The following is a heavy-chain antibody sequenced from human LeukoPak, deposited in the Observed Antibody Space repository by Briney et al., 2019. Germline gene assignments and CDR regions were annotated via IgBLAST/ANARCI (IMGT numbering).Heavy chain of an antibody. D-gene: IGHD1-1*01. Sequence: GASVKVSRKASGYTFTGYYMHWVRQAPGQGLEWMGWINPNSGGTNYAQKFQGRVTMTRDTSISTAYMELSRLRSDDTAVYYCARDHTNWNPTTETYYYYYMDVWGKGTTVTVSS. J-gene: IGHJ6*03. CDR2: INPNSGGT. CDR3: ARDHTNWNPTTETYYYYYMDV. V-gene: IGHV1-2*02. CDR1: GYTFTGYY.